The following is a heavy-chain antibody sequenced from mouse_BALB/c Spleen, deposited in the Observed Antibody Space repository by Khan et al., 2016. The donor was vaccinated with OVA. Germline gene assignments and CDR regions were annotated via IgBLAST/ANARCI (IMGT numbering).Heavy chain of an antibody. CDR1: GFSLTNYG. CDR2: IWSDGSA. J-gene: IGHJ4*01. Sequence: QVQLKESGPGLVAPSQSLSITCTISGFSLTNYGVHWVRQPPGKGLAWLVVIWSDGSATYNSALKSRLSISKDNSKKQVFLKMNSLQTDDTAMYYCARQPYYHYYIMDYWGQGTSVTVSS. D-gene: IGHD2-10*01. V-gene: IGHV2-6-1*01. CDR3: ARQPYYHYYIMDY.